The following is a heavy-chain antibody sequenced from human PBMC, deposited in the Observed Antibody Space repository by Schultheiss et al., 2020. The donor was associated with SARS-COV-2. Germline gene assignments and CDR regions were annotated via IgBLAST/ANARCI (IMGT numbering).Heavy chain of an antibody. V-gene: IGHV1-18*01. CDR3: ARDDAFDY. CDR1: GYTFTSYG. CDR2: ISAYNGNT. Sequence: ASVKVSCKASGYTFTSYGISWVRQAPGQGLEWMGWISAYNGNTSYAQKFQGRVTMTRDTSTSTVYMELSSLRSEDTAVYYCARDDAFDYWGQGTLVTVSS. J-gene: IGHJ4*02.